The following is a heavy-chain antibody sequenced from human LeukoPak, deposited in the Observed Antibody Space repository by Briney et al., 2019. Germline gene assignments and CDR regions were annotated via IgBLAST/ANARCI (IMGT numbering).Heavy chain of an antibody. Sequence: GASVKVSCKASGYTFTGYYMHWVRQAPGQGLEWMGRINPNSGGTNYAQKFQGRVTMTRDTSISTAYMELSRLRSDDTAVYYCARQPDALVNQLLWFGELMGEREDKWFDPWGQGTLVTVSS. CDR3: ARQPDALVNQLLWFGELMGEREDKWFDP. CDR1: GYTFTGYY. D-gene: IGHD3-10*01. V-gene: IGHV1-2*06. CDR2: INPNSGGT. J-gene: IGHJ5*02.